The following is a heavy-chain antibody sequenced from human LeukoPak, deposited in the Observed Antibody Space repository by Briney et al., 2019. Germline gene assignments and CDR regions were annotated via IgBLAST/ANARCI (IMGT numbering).Heavy chain of an antibody. V-gene: IGHV3-23*01. CDR3: AKVMSRTMVRGVPPSDY. J-gene: IGHJ4*02. CDR1: GFTFSSYA. CDR2: ISGSGGST. D-gene: IGHD3-10*01. Sequence: GGSLRLFCAASGFTFSSYAMSWVRQAPGKGLEWVSAISGSGGSTYYADSVKGRFTISRDNSKNTLYLQMNSLRAEDTAVYYCAKVMSRTMVRGVPPSDYWGQVTLVTVSS.